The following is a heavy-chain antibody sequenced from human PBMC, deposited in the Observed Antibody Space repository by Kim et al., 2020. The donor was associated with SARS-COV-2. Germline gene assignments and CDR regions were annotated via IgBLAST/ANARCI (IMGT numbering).Heavy chain of an antibody. CDR3: EASDY. V-gene: IGHV3-23*01. J-gene: IGHJ4*02. CDR2: SDSGVAT. Sequence: SDSGVATHYADSLEGRFTISRDNSKSTLFLEMSSLRAEDTAMYYCEASDYWGQGALVTVSS.